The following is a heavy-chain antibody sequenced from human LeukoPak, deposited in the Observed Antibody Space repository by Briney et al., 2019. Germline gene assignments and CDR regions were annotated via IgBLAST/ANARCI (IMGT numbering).Heavy chain of an antibody. J-gene: IGHJ4*02. D-gene: IGHD3-10*01. CDR1: GYTFTIYD. CDR2: MNPNSGNT. V-gene: IGHV1-8*01. CDR3: ARNVPSTGDFVY. Sequence: ASVTVSCKASGYTFTIYDINWVRQAPGQGLEWMGWMNPNSGNTGYAQKFQGRVTMTRDTSISTAYMELSSLTSEDTAVYYCARNVPSTGDFVYWGQGTLVTVSS.